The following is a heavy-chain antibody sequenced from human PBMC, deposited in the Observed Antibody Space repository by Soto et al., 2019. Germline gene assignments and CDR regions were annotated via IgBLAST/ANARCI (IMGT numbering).Heavy chain of an antibody. CDR2: IKQDGSEK. D-gene: IGHD3-10*01. Sequence: GGSLRLSCAASGFTFSSYWMSWVRQAPGKGLEWVANIKQDGSEKYYVDSVKGRFTISRDNAKNSLYLQMNSLKASDTAMYYCARRYYYGSGSYYFSYYGMDVWGQGTTVTVSS. J-gene: IGHJ6*02. V-gene: IGHV3-7*03. CDR3: ARRYYYGSGSYYFSYYGMDV. CDR1: GFTFSSYW.